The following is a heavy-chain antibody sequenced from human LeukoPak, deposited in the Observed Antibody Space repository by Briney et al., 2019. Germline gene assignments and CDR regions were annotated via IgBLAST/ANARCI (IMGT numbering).Heavy chain of an antibody. J-gene: IGHJ4*02. V-gene: IGHV4-39*07. CDR3: ARVVTGGYFDY. D-gene: IGHD2-21*02. CDR2: IYYSGST. CDR1: GGSISSSSYY. Sequence: PSETLSLTCTVSGGSISSSSYYWGWIRQPPGKGLEWIGSIYYSGSTYYNPSLKSRVTISVDTSKNQFSLKLSSVTAADTAVYYCARVVTGGYFDYWGQGTLVTVSS.